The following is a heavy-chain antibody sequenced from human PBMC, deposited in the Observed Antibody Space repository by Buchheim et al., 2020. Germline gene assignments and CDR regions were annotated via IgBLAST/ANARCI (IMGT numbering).Heavy chain of an antibody. CDR2: ISYDGSNK. D-gene: IGHD5-12*01. J-gene: IGHJ1*01. CDR3: AKDQDDYEYFQH. CDR1: GFTFSSYG. V-gene: IGHV3-30*18. Sequence: QVQLVESGGGVVQPGRSLRLSCAASGFTFSSYGMHWVRQAPGKGLEWVAVISYDGSNKYYADSVKGRFTISRDNSKNTLYLQMNSLRAEDTAVYYCAKDQDDYEYFQHWGQGTL.